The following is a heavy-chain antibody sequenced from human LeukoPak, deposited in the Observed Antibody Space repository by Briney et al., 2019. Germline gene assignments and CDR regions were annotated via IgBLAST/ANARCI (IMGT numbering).Heavy chain of an antibody. J-gene: IGHJ5*02. CDR2: IYYSGTT. Sequence: SETLSLTCSVSGGSISSSSYYWGWIRQPPGKGLEWIGSIYYSGTTYDNPSLKSRVTISVDTSKNQFSLKLTSVTAADTAVFYCARHIHRSAGKCNWFDPWGQGTLVTVSS. CDR1: GGSISSSSYY. D-gene: IGHD2-15*01. CDR3: ARHIHRSAGKCNWFDP. V-gene: IGHV4-39*01.